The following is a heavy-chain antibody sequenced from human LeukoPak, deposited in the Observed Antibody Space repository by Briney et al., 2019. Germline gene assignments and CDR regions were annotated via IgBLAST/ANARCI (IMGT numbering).Heavy chain of an antibody. CDR3: AKAPMEDTWYIHFDY. Sequence: GGSLRLSCAASGFIFSSYAMSWVRPAPGKGLEWVSAITNSGDNTYYADSVKGRFTISRDNSKNTLYLQVNSLRAEDTAIYYCAKAPMEDTWYIHFDYWGQGTLVTVSS. D-gene: IGHD6-13*01. CDR1: GFIFSSYA. V-gene: IGHV3-23*01. J-gene: IGHJ4*02. CDR2: ITNSGDNT.